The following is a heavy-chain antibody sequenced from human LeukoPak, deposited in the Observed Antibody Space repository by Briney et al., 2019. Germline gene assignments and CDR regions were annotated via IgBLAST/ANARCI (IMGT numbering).Heavy chain of an antibody. CDR2: IYYSGST. Sequence: SETLSLTCTVSGGSISSSGYYWGWIRQPPGKGLEWIGSIYYSGSTYYNPSLKSRVTISVDTSKNQFSLKLSSVTAADTAVYYCARFITMIVVATTWGQGTLVTVSS. D-gene: IGHD3-22*01. J-gene: IGHJ5*02. CDR1: GGSISSSGYY. V-gene: IGHV4-39*07. CDR3: ARFITMIVVATT.